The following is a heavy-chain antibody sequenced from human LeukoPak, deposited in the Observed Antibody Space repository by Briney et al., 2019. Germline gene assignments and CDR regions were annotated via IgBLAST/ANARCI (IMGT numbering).Heavy chain of an antibody. CDR3: AKLVTPLRGVDY. Sequence: ASVKVSCKASGYTFTSYDINWVRQATGQGLEWMGWMNPNSGNTGYAQKFQGRVTMTRNTSISTAYVELSSLRSEDTAVYYCAKLVTPLRGVDYWGQGTLVTVSS. J-gene: IGHJ4*02. CDR1: GYTFTSYD. V-gene: IGHV1-8*01. CDR2: MNPNSGNT. D-gene: IGHD5/OR15-5a*01.